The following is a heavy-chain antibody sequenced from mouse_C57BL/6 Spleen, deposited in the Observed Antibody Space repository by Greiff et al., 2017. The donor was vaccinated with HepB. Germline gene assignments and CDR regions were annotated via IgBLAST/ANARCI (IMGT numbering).Heavy chain of an antibody. CDR2: IDPETGGT. D-gene: IGHD2-1*01. Sequence: QVQLQQSGAELVRPGASVTLSCKASGYTFTDYEMHWVKQTPVHGLEWIGAIDPETGGTAYNQKFKGKAILTADKSSSTAYMELRSLTSEDSAVSYCTRWGVTTIYYYAMDYWGQGTSVTVSS. V-gene: IGHV1-15*01. J-gene: IGHJ4*01. CDR3: TRWGVTTIYYYAMDY. CDR1: GYTFTDYE.